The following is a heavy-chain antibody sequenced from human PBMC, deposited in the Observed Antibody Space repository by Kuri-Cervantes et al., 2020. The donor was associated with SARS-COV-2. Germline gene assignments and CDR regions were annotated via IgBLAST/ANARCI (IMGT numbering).Heavy chain of an antibody. D-gene: IGHD7-27*01. CDR1: GYTFTSYS. Sequence: ASVKVSCKASGYTFTSYSMNWVRQAPGQGLEWMGIINPSGGSTSYAQKFQGRVTMTRDTSTSTVYMELSSLRSEDTAVYYCARAELTGIDYWGQGTLVTVSS. J-gene: IGHJ4*02. V-gene: IGHV1-46*01. CDR2: INPSGGST. CDR3: ARAELTGIDY.